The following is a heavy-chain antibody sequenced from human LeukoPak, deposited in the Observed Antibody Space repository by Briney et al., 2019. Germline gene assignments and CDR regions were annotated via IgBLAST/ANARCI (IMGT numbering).Heavy chain of an antibody. CDR1: GYTFTSYG. CDR2: ISAYNGNT. V-gene: IGHV1-18*01. Sequence: ASVKVSCKASGYTFTSYGISWVRQAPGQGLEWMGWISAYNGNTNYAQKLQGRVTMTTDTSTSTAYMELRSLGSDDTAVYYCARDNDYCGGDCYSRSYWYFDLWGRGTLVTVSS. CDR3: ARDNDYCGGDCYSRSYWYFDL. D-gene: IGHD2-21*02. J-gene: IGHJ2*01.